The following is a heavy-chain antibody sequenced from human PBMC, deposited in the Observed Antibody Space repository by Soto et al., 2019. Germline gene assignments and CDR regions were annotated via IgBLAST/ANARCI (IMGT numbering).Heavy chain of an antibody. V-gene: IGHV3-21*01. CDR1: GFSFGSYS. D-gene: IGHD2-15*01. J-gene: IGHJ5*02. CDR2: ISSSASHI. CDR3: ARGYTVYCSGGTCYWFDP. Sequence: EVQLVESGGGLVKPGGSLRLSCAASGFSFGSYSMNWVRQAPGKGLEWVSSISSSASHINYADSVKGRFTISRDNAKKSLYLQMNSLRAEDTAVYYCARGYTVYCSGGTCYWFDPGGQGTLVTVSS.